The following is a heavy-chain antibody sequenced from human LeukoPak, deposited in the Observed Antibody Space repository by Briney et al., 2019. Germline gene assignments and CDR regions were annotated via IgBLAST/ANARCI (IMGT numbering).Heavy chain of an antibody. CDR1: GFTFSSYA. D-gene: IGHD3-16*01. CDR2: ISGSGGST. Sequence: PGGSLRLSCAASGFTFSSYAMSWVRQAPGKGLEWVSAISGSGGSTYYADSVKGRFTISRDNSKNALYLQMNSLRAEDTAVYYCAKVPFGGYYFDYWGQGTPVTVSS. J-gene: IGHJ4*02. V-gene: IGHV3-23*01. CDR3: AKVPFGGYYFDY.